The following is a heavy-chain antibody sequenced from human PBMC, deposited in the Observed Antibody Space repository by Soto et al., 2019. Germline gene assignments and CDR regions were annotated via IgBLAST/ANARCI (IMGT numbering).Heavy chain of an antibody. CDR1: GGSFSGYY. J-gene: IGHJ3*02. D-gene: IGHD5-12*01. CDR3: ARGALVATIDAFDI. Sequence: ASETLSLTCAVYGGSFSGYYWSWIRQPPGKGLEWIGEINHSGSTNYNPSLKSRVTISVDTSKNQFSLKLSSVTAADTAVYYCARGALVATIDAFDIWGQGTMVTVSS. CDR2: INHSGST. V-gene: IGHV4-34*01.